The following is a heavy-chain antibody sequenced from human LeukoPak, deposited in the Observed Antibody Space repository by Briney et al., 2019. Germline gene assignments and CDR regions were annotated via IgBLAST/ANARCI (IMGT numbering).Heavy chain of an antibody. CDR3: ARQISDYYYYYIDV. Sequence: PSETLSLICSVSGGSISSSNYYWGWIRQPPGKGLEWIGTIYYSGTTYYNPSLESPVTISEDMSTNQFSLTLRSVTAADTAVYYCARQISDYYYYYIDVWGKGTTVTVSS. V-gene: IGHV4-39*01. J-gene: IGHJ6*03. CDR2: IYYSGTT. D-gene: IGHD3-10*01. CDR1: GGSISSSNYY.